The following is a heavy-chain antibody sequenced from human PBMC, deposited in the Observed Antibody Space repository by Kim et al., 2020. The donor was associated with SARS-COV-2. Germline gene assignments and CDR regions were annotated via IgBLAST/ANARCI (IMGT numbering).Heavy chain of an antibody. J-gene: IGHJ6*02. Sequence: GGSLRLSCAASGFTVSSNYMSWVRQAPGKGLEWVSVIYSGGSTYYADSVKGRFTISRDNSKNTLYLQMNSLRAEDTGVYYCARDRVGVRGGYYYGMDVWGQGTTVTVSS. CDR1: GFTVSSNY. D-gene: IGHD3-10*01. CDR2: IYSGGST. CDR3: ARDRVGVRGGYYYGMDV. V-gene: IGHV3-66*01.